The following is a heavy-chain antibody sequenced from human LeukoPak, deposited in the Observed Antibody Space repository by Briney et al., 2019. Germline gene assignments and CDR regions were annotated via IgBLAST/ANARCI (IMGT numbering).Heavy chain of an antibody. Sequence: GRSLRLSCAASGFTFSSYGKHWVRQAPGKGLEWMAVIWYGGSNKYYADSVKGRFTISRDNSKNTLYLQMNSLRAEDTAVYYFAKSLERHGYYYDSSGSSLPYMDVWGKGTTVTVSS. CDR1: GFTFSSYG. D-gene: IGHD3-22*01. J-gene: IGHJ6*03. CDR2: IWYGGSNK. V-gene: IGHV3-30*18. CDR3: AKSLERHGYYYDSSGSSLPYMDV.